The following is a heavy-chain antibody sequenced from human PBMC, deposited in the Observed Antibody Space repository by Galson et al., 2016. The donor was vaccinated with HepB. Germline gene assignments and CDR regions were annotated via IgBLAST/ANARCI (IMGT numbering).Heavy chain of an antibody. V-gene: IGHV3-30*03. CDR3: AGQSSWTTAFDY. J-gene: IGHJ4*02. D-gene: IGHD4-11*01. CDR2: VPYDASNK. Sequence: SLRLSCAGSGFTFNTYDIHWVRQAPGKGLEWVAVVPYDASNKYYADSVKGRFTISRDDSKNTVYLQLSSLKPEDTAVYSCAGQSSWTTAFDYWGQGTRVTVSS. CDR1: GFTFNTYD.